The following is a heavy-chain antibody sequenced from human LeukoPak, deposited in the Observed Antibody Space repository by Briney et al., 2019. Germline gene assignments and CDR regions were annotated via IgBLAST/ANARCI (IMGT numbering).Heavy chain of an antibody. Sequence: SETLSLTCTVSGYSISSGYYWGWIRQPPGKGLEWIGSIYHSGSTYYNPSLKSQVTISVDTSKNQFSLKLSSVTAADTAVYYCARDLREGFDYWGQGTLVTVSS. CDR3: ARDLREGFDY. J-gene: IGHJ4*02. V-gene: IGHV4-38-2*02. CDR1: GYSISSGYY. CDR2: IYHSGST.